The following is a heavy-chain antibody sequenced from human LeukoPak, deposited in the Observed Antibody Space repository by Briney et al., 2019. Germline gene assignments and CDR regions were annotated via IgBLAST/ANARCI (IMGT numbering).Heavy chain of an antibody. CDR2: IYNAGST. CDR1: GFTVSSNY. Sequence: QTGGSLRLSCAASGFTVSSNYMSWVRQAPGRGPEWVSVIYNAGSTYYADSVKGRFTISRDNSKNTLYLQMNSLRAEDAAVYYCARGRLGGSFRYHFDYWGQGTLVTVSS. J-gene: IGHJ4*02. D-gene: IGHD1-26*01. CDR3: ARGRLGGSFRYHFDY. V-gene: IGHV3-66*01.